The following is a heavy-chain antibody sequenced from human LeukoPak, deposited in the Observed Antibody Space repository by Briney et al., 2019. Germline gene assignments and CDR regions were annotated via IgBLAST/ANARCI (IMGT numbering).Heavy chain of an antibody. CDR1: GYTFTSYD. D-gene: IGHD3-10*01. CDR3: ARGLRGVILPSCHYYYIHV. V-gene: IGHV1-8*01. J-gene: IGHJ6*03. CDR2: MNPNSGNT. Sequence: ASVKVSCKASGYTFTSYDINWVRQATGQGLEWMGWMNPNSGNTGYAQKFQGRVTMTRNTSISTAYMELSSLRSEDTAVYYCARGLRGVILPSCHYYYIHVWGKGTTVTVYS.